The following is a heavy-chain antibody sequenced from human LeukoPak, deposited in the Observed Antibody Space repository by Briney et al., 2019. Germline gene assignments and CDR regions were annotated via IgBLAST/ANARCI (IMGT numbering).Heavy chain of an antibody. CDR3: ARDGYSGYDLYYYYGMDV. CDR2: ISYDGSNK. J-gene: IGHJ6*04. V-gene: IGHV3-30*04. Sequence: GRSLGLSCAASGLTFSSYAMHWVRQAPGKGLEWVAVISYDGSNKYYADSVKGRFTISRDNSKNTLYLQMNSLRAEDTAVYYCARDGYSGYDLYYYYGMDVWGKGTTVTVSS. CDR1: GLTFSSYA. D-gene: IGHD5-12*01.